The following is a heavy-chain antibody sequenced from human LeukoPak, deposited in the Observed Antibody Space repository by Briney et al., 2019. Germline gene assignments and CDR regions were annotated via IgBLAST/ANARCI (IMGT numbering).Heavy chain of an antibody. J-gene: IGHJ4*02. CDR3: ARHETGPYFDY. CDR2: IYPGDSDT. D-gene: IGHD1-1*01. CDR1: GYSFTNYW. Sequence: GESLKISCKGSGYSFTNYWIGWVRQMPGKGLEWMGIIYPGDSDTRYSPSFQGQVTVSADKSISTAYLQWSSLKASDTAIYYCARHETGPYFDYWGQGTLVTVSS. V-gene: IGHV5-51*01.